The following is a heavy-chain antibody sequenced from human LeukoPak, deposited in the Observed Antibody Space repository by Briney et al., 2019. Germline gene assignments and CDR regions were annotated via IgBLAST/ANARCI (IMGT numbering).Heavy chain of an antibody. CDR2: INHSGST. CDR1: GGSFSGYY. V-gene: IGHV4-34*01. D-gene: IGHD3-3*01. CDR3: ARGDQSGYYAD. Sequence: SETLSLTCAVYGGSFSGYYWSWIRQPPGKGLEWIGEINHSGSTNYNPSLKSRVTISVGTSKNQFSLKLSSVTAADTAVYYCARGDQSGYYADWGQGTLVTVSS. J-gene: IGHJ4*02.